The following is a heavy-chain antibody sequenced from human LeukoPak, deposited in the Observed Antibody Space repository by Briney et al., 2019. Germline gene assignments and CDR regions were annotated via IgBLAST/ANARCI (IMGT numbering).Heavy chain of an antibody. Sequence: PGGSLRLSCSASGFTFSSYAMHWVRQAPGKGLEYVSAISNNGGSTYHADSVKGRFTISRDNSKNTLYLQMSSLRAEDTAVYYFAYSNSWYLDYWGQGTLVTVSS. D-gene: IGHD6-13*01. J-gene: IGHJ4*02. CDR2: ISNNGGST. V-gene: IGHV3-64D*06. CDR1: GFTFSSYA. CDR3: AYSNSWYLDY.